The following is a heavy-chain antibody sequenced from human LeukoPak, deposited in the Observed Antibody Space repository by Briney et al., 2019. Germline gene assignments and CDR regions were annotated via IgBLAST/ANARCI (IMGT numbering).Heavy chain of an antibody. CDR2: VYYSGSN. V-gene: IGHV4-39*01. Sequence: WETLSLTCTVSGGSISSVTNYWGCIPQPPGKGLEWIGVVYYSGSNYNNAFLKRRVTLSVDASNNLFVLKLSPVDAADTAVYYCARHERTSYCKGGSCELRDDWRQGTLVTVSS. D-gene: IGHD2-15*01. CDR1: GGSISSVTNY. CDR3: ARHERTSYCKGGSCELRDD. J-gene: IGHJ4*02.